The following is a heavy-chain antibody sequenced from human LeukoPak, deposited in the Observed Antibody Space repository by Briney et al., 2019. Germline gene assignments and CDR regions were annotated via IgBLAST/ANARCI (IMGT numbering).Heavy chain of an antibody. CDR2: INPNSGGT. J-gene: IGHJ6*03. CDR1: AYTFIDYY. Sequence: ASVKVSCKASAYTFIDYYIHWVRQAPGQGLEWMGWINPNSGGTNSAQKFQGRVTMTRDTSISTAYMELSRLRSDDTAVYFCARVESTAMIQSYYYYMDVWGKGTTVTVSS. D-gene: IGHD5-18*01. CDR3: ARVESTAMIQSYYYYMDV. V-gene: IGHV1-2*02.